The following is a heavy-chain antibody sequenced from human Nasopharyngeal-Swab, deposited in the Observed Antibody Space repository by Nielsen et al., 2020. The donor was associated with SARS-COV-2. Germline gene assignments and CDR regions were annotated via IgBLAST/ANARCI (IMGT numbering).Heavy chain of an antibody. CDR3: ARAITYYYDGIGSPSYGLDV. Sequence: WVRQAPGQGLEWVGGLIPVFGTTHYSQKFQDRLRVTADASTDTAYMELSSLRSDDTAVYYCARAITYYYDGIGSPSYGLDVWGQGTTVTVSS. J-gene: IGHJ6*02. V-gene: IGHV1-69*01. CDR2: LIPVFGTT. D-gene: IGHD3-22*01.